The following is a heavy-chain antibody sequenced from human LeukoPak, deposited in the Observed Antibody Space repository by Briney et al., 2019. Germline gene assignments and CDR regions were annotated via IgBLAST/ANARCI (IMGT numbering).Heavy chain of an antibody. Sequence: GGSLRLSCAASGFTFGGYAMAWVRQAPGKGLEWVSVIGGSGDTTRYADSVKGRFTIPRDKSKTTLFLQMNSLRVEDTAVYYCASKFGESYYYYYGLDVWGQGTTVTVSS. J-gene: IGHJ6*02. V-gene: IGHV3-23*01. CDR2: IGGSGDTT. CDR1: GFTFGGYA. CDR3: ASKFGESYYYYYGLDV. D-gene: IGHD3-10*01.